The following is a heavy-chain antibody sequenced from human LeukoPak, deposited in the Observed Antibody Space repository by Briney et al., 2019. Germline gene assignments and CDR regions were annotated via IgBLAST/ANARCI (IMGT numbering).Heavy chain of an antibody. D-gene: IGHD6-19*01. V-gene: IGHV4-4*02. CDR2: IYYSGST. J-gene: IGHJ4*02. CDR1: GGSITSSNW. Sequence: SGTLSLTCAVSGGSITSSNWWSWVRQPPGKGLEWIGSIYYSGSTYYNPSLKSRVTMSVDTSKNQFSLNLSSVTAADAAVYYCARPRSSGWTPFDYWGQGTLVTVSS. CDR3: ARPRSSGWTPFDY.